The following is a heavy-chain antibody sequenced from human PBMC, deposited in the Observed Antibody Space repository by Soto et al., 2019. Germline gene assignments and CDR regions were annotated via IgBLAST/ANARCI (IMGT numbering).Heavy chain of an antibody. V-gene: IGHV1-18*01. CDR1: GYTFNKYG. Sequence: QAQLVQSGGEVKRPGASVKVSCKASGYTFNKYGFNWVRQAPGQGLEWMGRISAYNDYTNFAQKFQGRVTLTTDASTNTAYMELKILRSDDTAIYYCAIGRGVVVPAGTPDAFDVWGQGTMVTVSS. CDR3: AIGRGVVVPAGTPDAFDV. CDR2: ISAYNDYT. J-gene: IGHJ3*01. D-gene: IGHD6-13*01.